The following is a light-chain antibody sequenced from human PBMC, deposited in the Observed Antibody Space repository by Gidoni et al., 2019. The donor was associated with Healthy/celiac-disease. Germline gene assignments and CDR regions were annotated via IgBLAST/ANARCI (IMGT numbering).Light chain of an antibody. CDR1: QSIRSW. V-gene: IGKV1-5*03. CDR2: KAS. Sequence: IQMTQSPSTLSASVGDRVTITCRASQSIRSWLAWYQQKPGKAPKLLLYKASSLERGVPSRFSGSGSGTEFTLNISILQPDDFATYYCQQYNSYPETFGQGTKVEIK. J-gene: IGKJ1*01. CDR3: QQYNSYPET.